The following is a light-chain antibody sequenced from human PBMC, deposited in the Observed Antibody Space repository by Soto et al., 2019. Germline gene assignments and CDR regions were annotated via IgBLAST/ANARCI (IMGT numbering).Light chain of an antibody. CDR3: CSSAGSYTSV. Sequence: QSALTQPRSVSGSPGQSVTISCTGTSSDVGGYSYVSWYQQHPGKAPKLMIYDVSKRPSGVPDRFSGSKSGNTASLTISGLQAEDEAHYYCCSSAGSYTSVFGGGTKLTVL. V-gene: IGLV2-11*01. CDR1: SSDVGGYSY. CDR2: DVS. J-gene: IGLJ3*02.